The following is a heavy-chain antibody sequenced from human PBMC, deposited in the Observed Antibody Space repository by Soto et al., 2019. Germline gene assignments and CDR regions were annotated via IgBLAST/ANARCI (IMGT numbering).Heavy chain of an antibody. CDR2: IWYDGSNK. Sequence: GGSLRLSCAASGFTFSSYGMDWVRQAPGKGLEWVAVIWYDGSNKYYADSVKGRITISRDNSKNTLYLQMNSLRAEDTAVYYCARDKIAAAVYYFDSWGQGTLVTVSS. D-gene: IGHD6-13*01. V-gene: IGHV3-33*01. CDR3: ARDKIAAAVYYFDS. J-gene: IGHJ4*02. CDR1: GFTFSSYG.